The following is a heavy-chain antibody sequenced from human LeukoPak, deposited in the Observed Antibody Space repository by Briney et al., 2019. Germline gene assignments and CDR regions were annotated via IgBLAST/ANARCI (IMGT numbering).Heavy chain of an antibody. V-gene: IGHV3-48*03. Sequence: GGSLRLSCAASGFTFSSYEMNWVRQAPGKGLEWVSYISSSGSTIYYADSVKGRFTISRDNAKNSLYLQMNSLRAEDTAVYYCAKQPDWGPAFDIWGQGTMVTVSS. D-gene: IGHD1-14*01. CDR3: AKQPDWGPAFDI. CDR2: ISSSGSTI. J-gene: IGHJ3*02. CDR1: GFTFSSYE.